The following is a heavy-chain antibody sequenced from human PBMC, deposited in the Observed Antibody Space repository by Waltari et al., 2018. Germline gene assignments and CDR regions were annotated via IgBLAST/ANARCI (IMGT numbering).Heavy chain of an antibody. CDR3: ARGNGNFDY. Sequence: QVQLQESGPGLVKPSETLSLTCAVSGYSISRGYSWGGIRQPPGKGLEWIGSIYHSGSTYYNPSLKSRVTISVDTSKNQFSLKLSSVTAADTAVYYCARGNGNFDYWGQGTLVTVSS. CDR1: GYSISRGYS. J-gene: IGHJ4*02. CDR2: IYHSGST. V-gene: IGHV4-38-2*01. D-gene: IGHD1-26*01.